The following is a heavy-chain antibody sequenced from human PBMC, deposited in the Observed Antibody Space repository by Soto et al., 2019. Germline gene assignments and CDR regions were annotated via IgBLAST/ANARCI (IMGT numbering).Heavy chain of an antibody. CDR1: GFSLSTSGVG. D-gene: IGHD2-2*01. Sequence: ESGPTLVNPTQTLTLTCTFSGFSLSTSGVGVGWIRQPPGKALEWLALIYWDDDKRYSPSLKSRLTITKDTSKNQVVLTMTNMDPVDTATYYCARRYCSSTSCPFAFDYWGQGTLVTVSS. V-gene: IGHV2-5*02. CDR2: IYWDDDK. J-gene: IGHJ4*02. CDR3: ARRYCSSTSCPFAFDY.